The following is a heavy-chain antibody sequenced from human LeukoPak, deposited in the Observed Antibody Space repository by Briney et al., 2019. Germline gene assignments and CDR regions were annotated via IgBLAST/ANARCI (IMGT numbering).Heavy chain of an antibody. CDR3: ARASGYSGYDPFDY. D-gene: IGHD5-12*01. J-gene: IGHJ4*02. CDR2: ISSSGTTT. Sequence: GGSLRLSCAGSGFTFSDYYMSWIRQAPGKGLEWVSYISSSGTTTYYADSVRGRFTTSRDNAKKSLYLQMNSLRAEDTAVYYCARASGYSGYDPFDYWGQGTLVTVSS. CDR1: GFTFSDYY. V-gene: IGHV3-11*01.